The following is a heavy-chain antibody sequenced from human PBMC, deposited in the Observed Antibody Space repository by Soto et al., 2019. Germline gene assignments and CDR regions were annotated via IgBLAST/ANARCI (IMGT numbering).Heavy chain of an antibody. CDR1: GGSVSSGSYY. CDR2: IYYSGNT. V-gene: IGHV4-39*01. CDR3: ARHVGGYSYYMDV. J-gene: IGHJ6*03. D-gene: IGHD2-15*01. Sequence: QLQLQESGPGLVKPSETLSLTCTVSGGSVSSGSYYWGWIRQPPGKGLEWIGSIYYSGNTYYNPSLTSRVTISIDTSKNQFSLKLSSVTAADTAMYYCARHVGGYSYYMDVWGKGTTVTVSS.